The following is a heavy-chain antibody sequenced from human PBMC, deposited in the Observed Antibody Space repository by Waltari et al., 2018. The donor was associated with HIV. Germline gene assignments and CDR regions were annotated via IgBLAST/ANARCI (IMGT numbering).Heavy chain of an antibody. CDR3: ARVPPSGYYFDY. V-gene: IGHV4-34*01. D-gene: IGHD3-22*01. CDR2: SNHSGST. CDR1: GGSFSGYY. J-gene: IGHJ4*02. Sequence: QVQLQQWGAGLLKPSETLSLTCAVYGGSFSGYYWSWLRQPPGKGLEWLGESNHSGSTNCNPSLKSRVTISVDTSKNQFSLKLSSVTAADTAVYYWARVPPSGYYFDYWGQGTLVTVSS.